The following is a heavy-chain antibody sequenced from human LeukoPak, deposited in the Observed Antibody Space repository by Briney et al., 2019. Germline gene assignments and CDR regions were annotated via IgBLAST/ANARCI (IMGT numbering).Heavy chain of an antibody. D-gene: IGHD3-22*01. CDR3: AKDGIVGNGMDV. CDR1: GYTFTSNY. Sequence: ASVKVSCKASGYTFTSNYIHWVRQAPGQGLEWMGMIYPRDGSTSYAQKFQGRVTVTRDTSTSTVHMELSGLRSEDTAVYYCAKDGIVGNGMDVWGQGTTVTVSS. J-gene: IGHJ6*02. V-gene: IGHV1-46*01. CDR2: IYPRDGST.